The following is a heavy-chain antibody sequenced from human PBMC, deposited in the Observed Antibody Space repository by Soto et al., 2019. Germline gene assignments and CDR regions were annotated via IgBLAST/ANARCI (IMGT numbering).Heavy chain of an antibody. Sequence: QGLEWMGGIIPIFGTANYAQKFQGRVTITADESTSTAYMELSSLRSEDTAVYYCARGVVPYYYHSVMDVWGQGTTVPV. CDR2: IIPIFGTA. J-gene: IGHJ6*02. V-gene: IGHV1-69*01. D-gene: IGHD3-3*01. CDR3: ARGVVPYYYHSVMDV.